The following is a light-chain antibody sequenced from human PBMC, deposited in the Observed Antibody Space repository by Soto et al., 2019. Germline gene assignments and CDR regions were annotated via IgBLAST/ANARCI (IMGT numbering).Light chain of an antibody. V-gene: IGLV2-14*02. CDR2: EGS. J-gene: IGLJ3*02. CDR1: SSDVGSYNL. CDR3: SSHAGINNVV. Sequence: QSALTQPASVSGSPGQSITISCTGTSSDVGSYNLVSWYQQHPGKAPKLMIYEGSKRPSGVSNRFSGSKSGNTASLTVSGLLAEDEADYYCSSHAGINNVVFGGGTKVTVL.